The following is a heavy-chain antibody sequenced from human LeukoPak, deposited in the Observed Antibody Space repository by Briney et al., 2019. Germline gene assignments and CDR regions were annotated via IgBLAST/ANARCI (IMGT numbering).Heavy chain of an antibody. J-gene: IGHJ5*02. CDR2: ISSSGRTI. V-gene: IGHV3-11*01. CDR1: GFTFSDYY. Sequence: PGGSLRLSCAASGFTFSDYYMTWIRQAPGKGLEWVSYISSSGRTIYYADSVKGRFTISRDNAKNSLYLRMNSLRAEDTAVYYCARSSYYYDSRGYSNWFDPWGQGTLVTVSS. D-gene: IGHD3-22*01. CDR3: ARSSYYYDSRGYSNWFDP.